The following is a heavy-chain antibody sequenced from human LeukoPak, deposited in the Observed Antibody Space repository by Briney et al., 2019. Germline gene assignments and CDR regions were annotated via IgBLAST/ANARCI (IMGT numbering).Heavy chain of an antibody. CDR3: ARRQQLGAFDI. CDR2: IYPGDSDT. J-gene: IGHJ3*02. Sequence: GESLKISCKGSGYSFTNYWIGWVRQMPGKGLEWMGIIYPGDSDTRYSPSFQGQVTISGDKSISTACLQWSSLKASDTAMYYCARRQQLGAFDIWGQGTMVTVSS. V-gene: IGHV5-51*01. D-gene: IGHD6-6*01. CDR1: GYSFTNYW.